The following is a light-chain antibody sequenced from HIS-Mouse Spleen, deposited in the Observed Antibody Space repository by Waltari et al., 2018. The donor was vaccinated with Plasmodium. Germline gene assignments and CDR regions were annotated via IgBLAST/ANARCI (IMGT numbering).Light chain of an antibody. CDR2: AAS. CDR1: QGIGNY. V-gene: IGKV1-27*01. J-gene: IGKJ2*01. Sequence: DIQMTQSPSSLSASVGDRVTITCRASQGIGNYLAWYQQKPGEVPKLLIYAASTLQSGVPSRFSGSGSGTDFTLTISSLQPEDVATYYCQKYNSAPHTFGQGTKLEIK. CDR3: QKYNSAPHT.